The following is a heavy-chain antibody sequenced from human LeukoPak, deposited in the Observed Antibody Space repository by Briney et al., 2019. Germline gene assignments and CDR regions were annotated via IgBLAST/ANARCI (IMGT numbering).Heavy chain of an antibody. V-gene: IGHV4-4*02. D-gene: IGHD3-3*01. CDR3: ARESTIFGVVYDY. CDR2: IYHSGST. Sequence: SETLSLTCAVSGGSISSSNWWSWVRQPPGKGLEWIGEIYHSGSTNYNPSLKSRVTISVDTSKNQFSLKLSSVTAADTAVYYCARESTIFGVVYDYWGQGTLVTVSS. CDR1: GGSISSSNW. J-gene: IGHJ4*02.